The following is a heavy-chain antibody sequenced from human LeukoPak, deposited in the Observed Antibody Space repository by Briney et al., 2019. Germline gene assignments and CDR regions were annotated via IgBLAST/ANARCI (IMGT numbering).Heavy chain of an antibody. CDR3: ARDRAFFSRGSMDV. D-gene: IGHD3-10*01. J-gene: IGHJ6*04. CDR2: IGAGGGST. CDR1: GFTFSNYA. V-gene: IGHV3-23*01. Sequence: PGGSLRLSCAASGFTFSNYAMSWVRQAPGKGLEWVSGIGAGGGSTYYADSVKGRFTISRDNSKNTLYLQMNSLRAEDTAVYYCARDRAFFSRGSMDVWGKGTTVTVSS.